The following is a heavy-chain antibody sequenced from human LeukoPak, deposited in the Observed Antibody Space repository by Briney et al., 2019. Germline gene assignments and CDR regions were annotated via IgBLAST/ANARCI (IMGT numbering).Heavy chain of an antibody. CDR2: IYYSGST. J-gene: IGHJ5*02. CDR3: ARARSYLNWFDP. D-gene: IGHD1-26*01. V-gene: IGHV4-39*07. Sequence: SETLSLTCTVSGGFISSSSYYWGWIRQPPGKGLEWIGSIYYSGSTYYNPSLKSRVTISVDTSKNQFSLKLSSVTAADTAVYYCARARSYLNWFDPWGQGTLVTVSS. CDR1: GGFISSSSYY.